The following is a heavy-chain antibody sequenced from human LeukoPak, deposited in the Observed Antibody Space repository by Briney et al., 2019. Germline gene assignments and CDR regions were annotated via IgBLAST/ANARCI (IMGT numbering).Heavy chain of an antibody. J-gene: IGHJ4*02. CDR2: ISGSGGST. D-gene: IGHD2-2*01. CDR1: GFTFTSYA. Sequence: PGGSLRLSCAASGFTFTSYAMSWVRQAPGKGLECVSGISGSGGSTYYADSVKGRFTISRDNSKNTLYLQLNSLTAEDTAVYYCAKEGLYCSSTSCYVENWGQGTLVTVSS. V-gene: IGHV3-23*01. CDR3: AKEGLYCSSTSCYVEN.